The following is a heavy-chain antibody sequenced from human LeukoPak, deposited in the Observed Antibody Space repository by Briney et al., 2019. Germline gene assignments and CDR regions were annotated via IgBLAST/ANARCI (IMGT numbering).Heavy chain of an antibody. Sequence: PSETLSLTCTVSGGSISSSNYYWGWIRQPPGRGLEWIGSIYYSGNTYYNPSLKSRVTIPVDTSKNQFSLRLSSVTAADTAVYYCARRARGTYLYYFDYWGQGTLVSVSS. CDR1: GGSISSSNYY. J-gene: IGHJ4*02. CDR2: IYYSGNT. D-gene: IGHD1-26*01. V-gene: IGHV4-39*01. CDR3: ARRARGTYLYYFDY.